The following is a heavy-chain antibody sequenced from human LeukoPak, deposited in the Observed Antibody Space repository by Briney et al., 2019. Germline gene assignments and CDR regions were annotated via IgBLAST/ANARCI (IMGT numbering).Heavy chain of an antibody. J-gene: IGHJ2*01. CDR2: INPSGGST. CDR1: GYTFTSYG. CDR3: ARGRVGWLRLLGSLRGDWYFDL. Sequence: ASVKVSCKASGYTFTSYGISWVRQAPGQGLEWMGIINPSGGSTSYAQKFQGRVTITRNTSISTAYMELSSLRSEDTAVYYCARGRVGWLRLLGSLRGDWYFDLWGRGTLVTVSS. V-gene: IGHV1-8*03. D-gene: IGHD5-12*01.